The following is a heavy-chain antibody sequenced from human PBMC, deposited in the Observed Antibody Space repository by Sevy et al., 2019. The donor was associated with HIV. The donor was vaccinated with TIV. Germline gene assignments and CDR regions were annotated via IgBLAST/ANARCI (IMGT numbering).Heavy chain of an antibody. V-gene: IGHV3-7*01. CDR2: IKKDGSET. J-gene: IGHJ4*02. Sequence: GGSLRLSCAASGFIFSNYWMTWVRQAPGKGLEWVANIKKDGSETFYANSVKGRFTISRDNVKKSLFLQMNGLRAEDTALYYCARLPLDLYYYPSDYGGQGTLVTVSS. CDR1: GFIFSNYW. D-gene: IGHD1-26*01. CDR3: ARLPLDLYYYPSDY.